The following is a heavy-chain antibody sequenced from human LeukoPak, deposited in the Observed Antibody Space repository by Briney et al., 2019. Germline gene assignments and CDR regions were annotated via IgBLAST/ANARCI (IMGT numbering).Heavy chain of an antibody. D-gene: IGHD2-15*01. CDR2: IYYSGNT. Sequence: KPSETLSLTCSVSGGSISPYYWSWIRQPPGKGLEGIAYIYYSGNTNHNPSLKSRVTISVDTSKNQFSLKLSSVTAADTAVYYCARDLGSGGGFDYWGQGTLVTVSS. J-gene: IGHJ4*02. CDR3: ARDLGSGGGFDY. V-gene: IGHV4-59*01. CDR1: GGSISPYY.